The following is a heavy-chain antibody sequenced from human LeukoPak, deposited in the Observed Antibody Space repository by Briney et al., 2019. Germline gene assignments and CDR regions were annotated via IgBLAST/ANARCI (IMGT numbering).Heavy chain of an antibody. J-gene: IGHJ6*02. CDR2: ISSSSSYI. CDR1: GFTFSSYS. D-gene: IGHD3-9*01. V-gene: IGHV3-21*01. CDR3: ARDLPSSNYDILTGYPPRYYYYGMDV. Sequence: PGGSLRLSCAASGFTFSSYSMNWVRQAPGKGLEWVSSISSSSSYIYYADSVKGRFTISRDNAKNSLYLQMNSLRAEDTAVYYCARDLPSSNYDILTGYPPRYYYYGMDVWGQGTTVTVSS.